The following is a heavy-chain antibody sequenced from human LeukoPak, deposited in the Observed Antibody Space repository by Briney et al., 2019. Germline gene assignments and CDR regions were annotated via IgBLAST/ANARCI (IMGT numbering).Heavy chain of an antibody. V-gene: IGHV3-21*01. J-gene: IGHJ4*02. Sequence: GGSPRLSCAASGFTFSSYSMNWVRQAPGKGLEWVSSISSSSSYIYYADSVKGRFTISRDNAKNSLYLQMNSLRAEDTAVYYCAGGTTWIQLWSFDYWGQGTLVTVSS. CDR3: AGGTTWIQLWSFDY. D-gene: IGHD5-18*01. CDR1: GFTFSSYS. CDR2: ISSSSSYI.